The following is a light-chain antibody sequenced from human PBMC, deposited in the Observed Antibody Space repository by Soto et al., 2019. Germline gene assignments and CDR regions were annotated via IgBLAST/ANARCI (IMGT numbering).Light chain of an antibody. J-gene: IGLJ1*01. CDR1: SSDVWSYNL. CDR2: EGS. CDR3: CSYAGSSTFSYV. Sequence: QSALAQPASVSGSPGQSITISCTGTSSDVWSYNLVSWYQQHPGKAPKLMIYEGSKRPSGVSNRFSGSKSGNTASLTISGLQAEDEADYYCCSYAGSSTFSYVFVTGPKVTVL. V-gene: IGLV2-23*03.